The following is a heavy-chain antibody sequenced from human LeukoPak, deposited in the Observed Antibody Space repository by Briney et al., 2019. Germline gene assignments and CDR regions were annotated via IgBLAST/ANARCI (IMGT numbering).Heavy chain of an antibody. D-gene: IGHD3-10*01. V-gene: IGHV1-8*01. CDR2: MNPNSGNT. CDR1: GYTFTSYD. CDR3: ARATTMVRGVIINY. J-gene: IGHJ4*02. Sequence: ASVKVSCKASGYTFTSYDINWVRQATGQGLEWMGWMNPNSGNTGYAQKFQGRVTMTRNTSISTAYMELSSLRSEDTAVYYCARATTMVRGVIINYWGQGTLVTVSS.